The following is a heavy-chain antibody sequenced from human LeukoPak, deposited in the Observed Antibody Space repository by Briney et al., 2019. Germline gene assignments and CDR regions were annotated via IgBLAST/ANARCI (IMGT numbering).Heavy chain of an antibody. CDR1: GFTFSDSA. CDR2: IRDKGYGHAT. D-gene: IGHD2-8*01. Sequence: GGALKLSCAASGFTFSDSAIHWVRQASGKGLEWVGRIRDKGYGHATAYAASVKGRFTLSRDDSKNTAYLQMNSLKTEDTALYYCTTPNEGNWFDPWGQGTLVTVSS. V-gene: IGHV3-73*01. J-gene: IGHJ5*02. CDR3: TTPNEGNWFDP.